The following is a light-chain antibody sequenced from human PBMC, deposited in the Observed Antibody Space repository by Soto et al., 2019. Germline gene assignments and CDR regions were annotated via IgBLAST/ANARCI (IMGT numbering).Light chain of an antibody. CDR1: QSFSSSS. J-gene: IGKJ1*01. V-gene: IGKV3-20*01. Sequence: EIVLTQSPGTLSLSPGERATLSCRASQSFSSSSLGWYQQKPGQAPRLLIYGASNRATGIPDRFSGSGSGTDFTLTISRLEPEDFAVYYCRQYGNSPQTFGQGTKVEIK. CDR3: RQYGNSPQT. CDR2: GAS.